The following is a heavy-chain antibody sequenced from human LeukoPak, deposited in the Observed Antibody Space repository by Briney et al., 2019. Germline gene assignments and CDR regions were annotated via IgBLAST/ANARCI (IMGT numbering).Heavy chain of an antibody. V-gene: IGHV3-23*01. D-gene: IGHD6-6*01. CDR2: ISGSGGST. CDR3: AKDRLAARQYYYYGMDV. Sequence: SLRXSCAASGFTFSSYAMSWVRQAPGKGLEWVSAISGSGGSTYYADSVKGRFTISRDNSKNTLYLQMNSLRAEDTAVYYCAKDRLAARQYYYYGMDVWGQGTTVTVSS. J-gene: IGHJ6*02. CDR1: GFTFSSYA.